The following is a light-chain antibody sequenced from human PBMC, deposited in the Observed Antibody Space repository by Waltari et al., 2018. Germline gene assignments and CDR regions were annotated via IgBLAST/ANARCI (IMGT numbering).Light chain of an antibody. CDR3: QSYDSNLSGYV. CDR2: GNR. J-gene: IGLJ1*01. CDR1: SSNIGAGYD. V-gene: IGLV1-40*01. Sequence: QSVLTQPPSVSGAPGQTVTISCTGSSSNIGAGYDVHWYQQLPGAAPKLLIHGNRNRPSGVPDRFFGFNSDTSASLAITELQAEDEADYYCQSYDSNLSGYVFGTGTKVSVL.